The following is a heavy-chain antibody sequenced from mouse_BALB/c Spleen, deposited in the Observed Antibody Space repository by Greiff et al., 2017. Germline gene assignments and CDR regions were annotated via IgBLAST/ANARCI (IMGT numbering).Heavy chain of an antibody. CDR2: ILPGSGST. D-gene: IGHD1-1*02. Sequence: QVQLQQSGAELMKPGASVKISCKATGYTFSSYWIEWVKQRPGHGLEWIGEILPGSGSTNYNEKFKGKATFTADTSSNTAYMQLSSLTSEDSAVYYCARTPYGDNYGGFAYWGQGTLVTVSA. J-gene: IGHJ3*01. CDR3: ARTPYGDNYGGFAY. V-gene: IGHV1-9*01. CDR1: GYTFSSYW.